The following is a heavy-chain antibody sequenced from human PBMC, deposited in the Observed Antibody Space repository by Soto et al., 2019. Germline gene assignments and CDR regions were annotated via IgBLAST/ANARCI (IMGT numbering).Heavy chain of an antibody. CDR1: GFTFSSYA. J-gene: IGHJ4*02. D-gene: IGHD3-10*01. Sequence: GGSLRLSCAASGFTFSSYAMHWVRQAPGKGLEWVAVISYDGSNKYYADSVKGRFTISRDNSKNTLYLQMNRLRAEDTAVYYCARVPEPTLLWFESPEYWGQGPLVTVS. CDR3: ARVPEPTLLWFESPEY. V-gene: IGHV3-30-3*01. CDR2: ISYDGSNK.